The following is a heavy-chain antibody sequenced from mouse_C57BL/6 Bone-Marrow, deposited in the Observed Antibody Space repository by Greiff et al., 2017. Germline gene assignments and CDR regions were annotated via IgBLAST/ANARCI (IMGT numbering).Heavy chain of an antibody. V-gene: IGHV14-4*01. CDR1: GFNIKDDY. CDR3: TTYYGSSPYAMDY. J-gene: IGHJ4*01. Sequence: EVQGVESGAELVRPGASVKLSCTASGFNIKDDYMPWVKQRPEQGLEWIGWIAPEDGDTEYASKVQGQATITADTSSNTAYLQLSSLTSEDTAVYYCTTYYGSSPYAMDYGGQGTSVTVSS. D-gene: IGHD1-1*01. CDR2: IAPEDGDT.